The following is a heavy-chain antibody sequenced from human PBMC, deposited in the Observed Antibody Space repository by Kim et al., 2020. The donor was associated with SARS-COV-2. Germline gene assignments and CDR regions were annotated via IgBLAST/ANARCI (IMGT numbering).Heavy chain of an antibody. J-gene: IGHJ6*02. CDR2: ISSSSSYI. CDR3: ARGPRSWGRSYYYGMDV. Sequence: GGSLRLSCAASGFTFSSYSMNWVRQAPGKGLEWVSSISSSSSYIYYADSVKGRFTISRDNAKNSLYLQMNSLRAEDTAVYYCARGPRSWGRSYYYGMDVWGQGTTVTVSS. V-gene: IGHV3-21*01. CDR1: GFTFSSYS. D-gene: IGHD3-16*01.